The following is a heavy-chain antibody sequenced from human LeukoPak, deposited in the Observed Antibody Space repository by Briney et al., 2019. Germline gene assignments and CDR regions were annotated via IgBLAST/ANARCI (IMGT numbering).Heavy chain of an antibody. Sequence: SETLSLTCTVSGGSISSSSYYWGWIRQPPGKGLEWIGSIYYSGSIYYNPSLKSRVIISVDTSKNQFSLKLSSVTAADTAVYYCARSSNYPAYYFDYWGQGTLVTVSS. V-gene: IGHV4-39*01. CDR1: GGSISSSSYY. CDR2: IYYSGSI. J-gene: IGHJ4*02. D-gene: IGHD4-11*01. CDR3: ARSSNYPAYYFDY.